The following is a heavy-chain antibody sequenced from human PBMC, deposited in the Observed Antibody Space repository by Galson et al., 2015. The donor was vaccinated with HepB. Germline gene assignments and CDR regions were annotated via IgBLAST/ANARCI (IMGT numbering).Heavy chain of an antibody. D-gene: IGHD3-3*01. CDR3: ARSETQLRFLEWLSQEFDY. Sequence: SVKVSCKASGYTFTSYAMNWVRQAPGQGLEWMGWINTNTGNPTYAQGFTGRFVFSLDTSVSTAYLQISSLKAEDTAVYYCARSETQLRFLEWLSQEFDYWGQGTLVTVSS. V-gene: IGHV7-4-1*02. CDR1: GYTFTSYA. CDR2: INTNTGNP. J-gene: IGHJ4*02.